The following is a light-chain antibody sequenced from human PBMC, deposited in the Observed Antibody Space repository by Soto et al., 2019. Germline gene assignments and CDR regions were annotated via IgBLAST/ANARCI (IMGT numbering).Light chain of an antibody. CDR3: GSWDSSLSAYV. CDR1: GSNIGNNF. Sequence: QSVLTQPPSVSAAPGQRVTISCSGSGSNIGNNFVSWYQQFPGTAPKLLIYDNNRRPSGIPDRFSGSKSGTSATLGITGFQTGDEADYYCGSWDSSLSAYVFGTGTKVTVL. CDR2: DNN. J-gene: IGLJ1*01. V-gene: IGLV1-51*01.